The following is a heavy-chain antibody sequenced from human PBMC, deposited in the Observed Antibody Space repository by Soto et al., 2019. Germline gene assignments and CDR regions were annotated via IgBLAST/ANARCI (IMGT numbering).Heavy chain of an antibody. D-gene: IGHD6-13*01. CDR1: GGSISSSSYY. V-gene: IGHV4-39*01. Sequence: SETLSLTCTVSGGSISSSSYYWGWIRQPPGKGLEWIGSIYYSGSTYYNPSLKSRVTISVDTSKNQFSLKLSSVTAADTAVYYCAKRPGYSSSWYEAPYYMDVWGKGTTVTVSS. J-gene: IGHJ6*03. CDR3: AKRPGYSSSWYEAPYYMDV. CDR2: IYYSGST.